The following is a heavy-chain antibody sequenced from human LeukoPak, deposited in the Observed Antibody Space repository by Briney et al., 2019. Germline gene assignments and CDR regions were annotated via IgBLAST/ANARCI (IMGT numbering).Heavy chain of an antibody. J-gene: IGHJ4*02. Sequence: SETLSLTCAVYGGSFSGYYWSWIRQPPGKGLEWIGEINHSGSTNYNPSLKSRVTISVDTSKNQFSLKLSSVTAADTAVYYCAGGRLWSSSWYYFDYWGQGTLVTVSS. CDR2: INHSGST. CDR3: AGGRLWSSSWYYFDY. CDR1: GGSFSGYY. D-gene: IGHD6-13*01. V-gene: IGHV4-34*01.